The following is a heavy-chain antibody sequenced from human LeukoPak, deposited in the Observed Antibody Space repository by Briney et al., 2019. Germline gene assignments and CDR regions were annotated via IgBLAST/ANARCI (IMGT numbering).Heavy chain of an antibody. Sequence: PSETLSLTCAVYGGSFSDYYWSWIRQPPGKGLEWIGEISHSGSTNYNPSLESRIHMSVDTSKSQFSLKLSSVPAADTAVYFCARIPPPGATGYGVVDYWGQGTLDTVSS. J-gene: IGHJ4*02. D-gene: IGHD5-18*01. CDR2: ISHSGST. V-gene: IGHV4-34*01. CDR3: ARIPPPGATGYGVVDY. CDR1: GGSFSDYY.